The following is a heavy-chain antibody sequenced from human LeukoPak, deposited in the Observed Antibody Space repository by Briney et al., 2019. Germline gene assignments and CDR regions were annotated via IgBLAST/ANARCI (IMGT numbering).Heavy chain of an antibody. D-gene: IGHD7-27*01. CDR1: GGSVTSTNW. V-gene: IGHV4-59*08. CDR2: VSYSGSS. J-gene: IGHJ4*02. Sequence: SETLSLTCDVSGGSVTSTNWWTWFRQPPGKRLEWIGYVSYSGSSSSNPSLESRVTISVDMSKNQFSLRLSSVTASDTAVYYCARLQGRGDNYLDYWGQGTLVTVSS. CDR3: ARLQGRGDNYLDY.